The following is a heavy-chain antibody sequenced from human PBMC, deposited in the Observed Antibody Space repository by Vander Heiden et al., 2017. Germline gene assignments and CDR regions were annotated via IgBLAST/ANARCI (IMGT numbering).Heavy chain of an antibody. Sequence: QVQLVQSGAEVKKPGASVKVSCKASGYPFTGYYMHWVRQAPGQGLEWMGWINPNSGGTNYAQKFQGRVTMTRDTSISTAYMELSRLRSDDTAVYYCARGYDFWSGYDYWYFDLWGRGTLVTVSS. D-gene: IGHD3-3*01. J-gene: IGHJ2*01. CDR2: INPNSGGT. CDR3: ARGYDFWSGYDYWYFDL. CDR1: GYPFTGYY. V-gene: IGHV1-2*02.